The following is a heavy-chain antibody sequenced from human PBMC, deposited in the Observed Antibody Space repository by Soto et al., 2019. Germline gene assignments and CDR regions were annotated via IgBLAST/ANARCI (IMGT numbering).Heavy chain of an antibody. Sequence: QVHLVQSGAEVKKPGASVKVSCKASGYTFTTYAIHWVRQAPGQRLEWMGWINAANGNTQYSQKFQGRVTITRDTSASTVYMELSSLESEDTAVYYCARITTVLPLVLGGLDVWGQGTTVTVSS. D-gene: IGHD4-17*01. CDR1: GYTFTTYA. CDR3: ARITTVLPLVLGGLDV. V-gene: IGHV1-3*01. J-gene: IGHJ6*02. CDR2: INAANGNT.